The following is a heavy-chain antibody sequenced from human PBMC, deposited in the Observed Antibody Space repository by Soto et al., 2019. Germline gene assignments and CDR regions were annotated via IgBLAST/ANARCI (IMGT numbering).Heavy chain of an antibody. D-gene: IGHD2-2*01. J-gene: IGHJ4*02. Sequence: GESLKISCKGSGYSFTSYWIGWVRQMPGKGLEWMGIIYPGDSDTRYSPSFQGQVTISANKSISTAYLQWSSLKASDTAMYYCARQPTELGYCSSTSCYAQYYFDYWGQGTLVTVSS. CDR3: ARQPTELGYCSSTSCYAQYYFDY. CDR2: IYPGDSDT. V-gene: IGHV5-51*01. CDR1: GYSFTSYW.